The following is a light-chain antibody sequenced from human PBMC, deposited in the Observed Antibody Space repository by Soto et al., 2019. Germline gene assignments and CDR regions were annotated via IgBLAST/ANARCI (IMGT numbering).Light chain of an antibody. CDR3: QQYHDFQYT. CDR1: QSIGSG. Sequence: DFQMTQSPSTLSASVGDGVTITCRASQSIGSGLAWYQQQPGKAPKLLIYKATNLQRGVSSRFRGSGSGTDFSLTISSLQPADSATYYCQQYHDFQYTFRQGTKLEI. CDR2: KAT. J-gene: IGKJ2*01. V-gene: IGKV1-5*03.